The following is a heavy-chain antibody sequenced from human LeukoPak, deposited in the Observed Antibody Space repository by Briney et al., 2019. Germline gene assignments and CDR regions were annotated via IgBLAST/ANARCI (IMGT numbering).Heavy chain of an antibody. V-gene: IGHV3-15*01. D-gene: IGHD3-9*01. Sequence: GGSLRLSCAASGFTVSSSYMSWVRQAPGKGLEWVGRIKSKTDGGTTDYAAPVKGRFTISRDDSKNTLYLQMNSLKTEDTAVYYCTTGIYVLRYFDWLLPEDAFDIWGQGTMVTVSS. CDR3: TTGIYVLRYFDWLLPEDAFDI. CDR2: IKSKTDGGTT. J-gene: IGHJ3*02. CDR1: GFTVSSSY.